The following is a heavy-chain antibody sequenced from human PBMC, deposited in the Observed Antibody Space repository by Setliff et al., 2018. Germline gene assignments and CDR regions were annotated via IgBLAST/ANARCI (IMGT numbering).Heavy chain of an antibody. V-gene: IGHV1-69*06. CDR3: ARPRSPKISIFGVTPFDY. CDR2: FTPILLTP. CDR1: GGTFDSYS. D-gene: IGHD3-3*01. J-gene: IGHJ4*02. Sequence: ASVKVSCKASGGTFDSYSFTWLRQAPGQGLEWVGGFTPILLTPNYAQKFQGRITITADKSTSTAYMELSGLRSDDTAVYFCARPRSPKISIFGVTPFDYWGQGTLVTVPQ.